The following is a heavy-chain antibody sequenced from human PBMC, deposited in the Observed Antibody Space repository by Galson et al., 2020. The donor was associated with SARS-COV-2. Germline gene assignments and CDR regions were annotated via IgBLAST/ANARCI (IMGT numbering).Heavy chain of an antibody. Sequence: GGSLRLSCAASGFTFCSYGMHWVRQAPGKGLEWVAVIWYDGSNKYYADSVKGRFTISRDNSKNTLYLQMNSLRAEDTAVYYCARDSPDSSSWYGGYFDYWGQGTLVTVSS. J-gene: IGHJ4*02. V-gene: IGHV3-33*01. D-gene: IGHD6-13*01. CDR2: IWYDGSNK. CDR3: ARDSPDSSSWYGGYFDY. CDR1: GFTFCSYG.